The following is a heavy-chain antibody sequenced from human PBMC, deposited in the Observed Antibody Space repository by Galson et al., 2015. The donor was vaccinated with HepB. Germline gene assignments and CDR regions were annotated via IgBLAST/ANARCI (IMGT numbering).Heavy chain of an antibody. D-gene: IGHD5-18*01. CDR3: ARAQTPSTYGYYY. V-gene: IGHV3-48*02. Sequence: SVKGRFTISRDNAKNSLYLQMNSLRDEDTAVYYCARAQTPSTYGYYYWGQGTLVTVSS. J-gene: IGHJ4*02.